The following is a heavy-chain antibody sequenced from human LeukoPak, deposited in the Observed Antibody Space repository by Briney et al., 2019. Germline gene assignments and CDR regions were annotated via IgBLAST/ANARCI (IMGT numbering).Heavy chain of an antibody. D-gene: IGHD5-18*01. CDR2: IWYDGSNK. CDR1: GFTFSSYG. J-gene: IGHJ4*02. CDR3: ARGLGYSYGYGIDY. V-gene: IGHV3-33*01. Sequence: GGSLRLSCAASGFTFSSYGMHWVRQAPGKGPEWVAIIWYDGSNKYYAESVEGRFTISRDNSKNTLYLQMNSLRAEDTAVYSCARGLGYSYGYGIDYWGQGTLVIASS.